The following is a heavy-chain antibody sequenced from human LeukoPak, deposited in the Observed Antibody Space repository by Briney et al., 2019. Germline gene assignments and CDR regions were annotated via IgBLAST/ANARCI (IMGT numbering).Heavy chain of an antibody. CDR2: INPSGDST. D-gene: IGHD6-6*01. CDR3: ARGRQQLVRYFDY. J-gene: IGHJ4*02. CDR1: GYTFTINH. V-gene: IGHV1-46*01. Sequence: ASVKLSCKASGYTFTINHIHWVRQAPGQGLEWMGVINPSGDSTTYAQNFQGRVTMTRNTSISTAYMEVSSLRSEDTAVYYCARGRQQLVRYFDYWGQGTLVTVSS.